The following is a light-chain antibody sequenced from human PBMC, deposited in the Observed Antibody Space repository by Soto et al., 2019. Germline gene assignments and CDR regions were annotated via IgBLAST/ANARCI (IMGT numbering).Light chain of an antibody. CDR3: SSFTTSYFYV. V-gene: IGLV2-14*01. J-gene: IGLJ1*01. Sequence: QSVLTQPASVSGSLGQSITISCTGTSSDVGAYNYVSWYQQQPGKAPKLMISEVSNRPSGVSNRFSASKSAYTASLTISGLQAEDEANYYCSSFTTSYFYVFGPGTKGTVL. CDR1: SSDVGAYNY. CDR2: EVS.